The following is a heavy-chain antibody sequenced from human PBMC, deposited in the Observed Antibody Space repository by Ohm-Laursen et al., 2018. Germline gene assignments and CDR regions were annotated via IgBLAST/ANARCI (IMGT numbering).Heavy chain of an antibody. V-gene: IGHV3-7*01. Sequence: SLRLSCAAPGFTFKNYWMTWVRQAPGKGLKWVGNMNQDGSRIQYVDSVKGRFTISRDNAKNSFYLQMNSLRAEDTAVYYCARDRSRSWGQGTLVTVSS. J-gene: IGHJ5*02. CDR3: ARDRSRS. D-gene: IGHD6-13*01. CDR2: MNQDGSRI. CDR1: GFTFKNYW.